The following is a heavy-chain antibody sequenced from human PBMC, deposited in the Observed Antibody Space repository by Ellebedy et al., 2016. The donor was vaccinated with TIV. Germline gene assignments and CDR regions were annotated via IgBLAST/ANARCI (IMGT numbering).Heavy chain of an antibody. CDR3: ASRGYTYGYYLDY. CDR2: IYPADSDT. Sequence: GESLKISXQASGYTFTTYPIAWVPQLPGKGLEWMGIIYPADSDTIYSPSFQGQVTISVDKSINTAYLQWNSLKASDTAMYYCASRGYTYGYYLDYWGQGTLVTVSS. CDR1: GYTFTTYP. J-gene: IGHJ4*02. D-gene: IGHD5-18*01. V-gene: IGHV5-51*01.